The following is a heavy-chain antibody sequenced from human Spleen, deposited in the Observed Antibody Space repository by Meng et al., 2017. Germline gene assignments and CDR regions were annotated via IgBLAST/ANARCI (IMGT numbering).Heavy chain of an antibody. D-gene: IGHD2-15*01. CDR2: ISAYNGNT. V-gene: IGHV1-18*04. CDR3: ARDWGWGYCSGGSCYQYDY. CDR1: GYTFTSYY. J-gene: IGHJ4*02. Sequence: ASVKVSCKASGYTFTSYYMHWVRQAPGQGLEWMGWISAYNGNTNYAQKLQGRVTMTTDTSTSTAYMELRSLRSDDTAVYYCARDWGWGYCSGGSCYQYDYWGQGTLVTVSS.